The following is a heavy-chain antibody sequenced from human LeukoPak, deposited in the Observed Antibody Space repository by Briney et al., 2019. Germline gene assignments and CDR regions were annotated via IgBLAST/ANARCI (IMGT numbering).Heavy chain of an antibody. D-gene: IGHD6-19*01. Sequence: SETLSLTCTVSGVSISSSNSYWGWIRQPPGKGLEWIGSIYYSGNTYYNASLKSQVSISIDTSKNQFSLKLSSVTAADTAVYYCARHYSSKAVAGTGTNWFDPWGQGTLVTVSS. CDR2: IYYSGNT. V-gene: IGHV4-39*01. CDR3: ARHYSSKAVAGTGTNWFDP. J-gene: IGHJ5*02. CDR1: GVSISSSNSY.